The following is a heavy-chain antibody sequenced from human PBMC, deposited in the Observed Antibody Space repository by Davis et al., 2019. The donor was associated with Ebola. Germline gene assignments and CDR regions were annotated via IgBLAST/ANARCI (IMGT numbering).Heavy chain of an antibody. CDR1: GFTFRNYA. V-gene: IGHV3-23*01. Sequence: GGSLRLSCAASGFTFRNYAMSWVRQAPGKGLERVSVISGIAGTTDYADSVKGRFTISRDNSKNTLYLQMNSLRAEDTAVYYCAKREYYYDSSGPYFDYWGQGTLVTVSS. CDR3: AKREYYYDSSGPYFDY. J-gene: IGHJ4*02. CDR2: ISGIAGTT. D-gene: IGHD3-22*01.